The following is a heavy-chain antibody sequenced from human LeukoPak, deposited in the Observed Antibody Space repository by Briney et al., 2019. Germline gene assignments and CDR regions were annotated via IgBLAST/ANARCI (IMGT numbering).Heavy chain of an antibody. J-gene: IGHJ6*02. Sequence: PSETLSLTCAVYGGSFSGYYWSWIRQPPGKGLEWIGEINHSGSTNYNPSLKSRVTMSVDTSKNQFSLKLSSVTAADTAVYYRASRDKIAVAGTGVRLLDGMDVWGQGTTVTVSS. CDR1: GGSFSGYY. CDR3: ASRDKIAVAGTGVRLLDGMDV. V-gene: IGHV4-34*01. D-gene: IGHD6-19*01. CDR2: INHSGST.